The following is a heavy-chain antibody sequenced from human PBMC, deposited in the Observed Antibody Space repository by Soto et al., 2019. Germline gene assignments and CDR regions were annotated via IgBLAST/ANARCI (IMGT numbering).Heavy chain of an antibody. CDR2: ITPLFGTP. J-gene: IGHJ5*02. D-gene: IGHD3-16*01. CDR3: AKLFRLAGGGFDP. V-gene: IGHV1-69*01. Sequence: QVQLVQSGAEVKKPGSSVKVSCKASGGAFSSSAISWLRQAPGQGLEWMGGITPLFGTPDLAQKFQDRLTIAADESTSTVYMQLTSLRPEDSAVYYCAKLFRLAGGGFDPWGQGTLVTVFS. CDR1: GGAFSSSA.